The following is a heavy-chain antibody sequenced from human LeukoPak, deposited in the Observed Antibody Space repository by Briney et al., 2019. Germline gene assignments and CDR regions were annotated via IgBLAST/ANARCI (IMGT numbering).Heavy chain of an antibody. CDR3: VNLGYSD. CDR1: GFSFSAAW. CDR2: IKNDGSDK. D-gene: IGHD5-12*01. V-gene: IGHV3-7*01. Sequence: PGGSLRLFCEASGFSFSAAWMTWVRQAPGKGLEWVATIKNDGSDKYYVDSVKGRFTLSRDTAKNSVYLQMNSLRVEDTAVYYCVNLGYSDGGQGTLVTVSS. J-gene: IGHJ4*02.